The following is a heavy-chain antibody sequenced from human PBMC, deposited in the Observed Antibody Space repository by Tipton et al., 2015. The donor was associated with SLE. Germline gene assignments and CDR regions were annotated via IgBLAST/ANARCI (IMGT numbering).Heavy chain of an antibody. CDR1: GFTFSSYA. J-gene: IGHJ4*02. D-gene: IGHD3-3*01. CDR2: ISYDGSNK. CDR3: AKGIGVGVYADADY. Sequence: SLRLSCAASGFTFSSYAMHWVRQAPGKGLEWVAVISYDGSNKYYADSVKGRFTISRDNSKNTLLLQLNSLRAEDTAVYYCAKGIGVGVYADADYWGQGTSVTVSS. V-gene: IGHV3-30*04.